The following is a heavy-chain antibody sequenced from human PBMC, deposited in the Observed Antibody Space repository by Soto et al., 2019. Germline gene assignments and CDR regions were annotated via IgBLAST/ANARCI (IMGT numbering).Heavy chain of an antibody. J-gene: IGHJ6*02. V-gene: IGHV3-33*08. CDR1: GFTFNNDW. Sequence: GGALRLSCVDSGFTFNNDWMTWLRQARGKGLEWVAVIWYDGSNKYYADSVKGRFTISRDNSKNTLYLQMNSLRAEDTAVYYCARGGNYYDSSGYPEAGGMDVWGQGTTVTVSS. CDR2: IWYDGSNK. CDR3: ARGGNYYDSSGYPEAGGMDV. D-gene: IGHD3-22*01.